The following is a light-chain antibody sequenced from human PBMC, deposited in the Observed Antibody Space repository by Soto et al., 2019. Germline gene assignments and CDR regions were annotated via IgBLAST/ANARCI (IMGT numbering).Light chain of an antibody. CDR2: DAS. J-gene: IGKJ1*01. CDR1: QSLTSSY. CDR3: QQYGSSPT. Sequence: EIVMTQSPATLSVSPGERATLSCRASQSLTSSYLAWYQQRPGQAPSLLIYDASSRATGIPDRFSGSGSGTDFTLTISRLEPEDFAVYYCQQYGSSPTFGQGTKVDIK. V-gene: IGKV3-20*01.